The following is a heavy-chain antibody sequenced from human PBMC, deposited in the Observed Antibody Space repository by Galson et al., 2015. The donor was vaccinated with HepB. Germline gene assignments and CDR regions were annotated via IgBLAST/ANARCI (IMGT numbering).Heavy chain of an antibody. Sequence: SLRLSCAASGLRFNTTWMSWVRQTPGKGLEWIGRIKSKTDGGTADYAAPVKGRFTISSGYARNTLYLHMSRVKTDDTDVYYCATDVLFSTFWSWFDPWGQGNLGTVPS. CDR1: GLRFNTTW. V-gene: IGHV3-15*01. CDR2: IKSKTDGGTA. D-gene: IGHD2-8*02. CDR3: ATDVLFSTFWSWFDP. J-gene: IGHJ5*02.